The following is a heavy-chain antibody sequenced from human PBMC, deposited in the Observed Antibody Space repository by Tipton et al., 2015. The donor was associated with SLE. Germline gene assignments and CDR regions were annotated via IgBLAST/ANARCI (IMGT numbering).Heavy chain of an antibody. CDR1: GGSISSYY. D-gene: IGHD5-12*01. J-gene: IGHJ3*02. Sequence: TLSLTCTVSGGSISSYYWSWIRQPPGKGLDWIGEINHSGSTNYNHPLHRLVTISVDTSKNQFSRKLSSVTSADTAVYYCAREGSGYAPSDFDIWGQGTMVPVSS. V-gene: IGHV4-59*01. CDR3: AREGSGYAPSDFDI. CDR2: INHSGST.